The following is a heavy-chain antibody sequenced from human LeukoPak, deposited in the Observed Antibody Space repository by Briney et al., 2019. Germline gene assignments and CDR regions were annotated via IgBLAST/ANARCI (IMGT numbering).Heavy chain of an antibody. CDR3: ARDRYYGSGAPGGY. V-gene: IGHV3-20*04. CDR1: GFTFDDYG. J-gene: IGHJ4*02. CDR2: INWNGGST. D-gene: IGHD3-10*01. Sequence: PGGSLRLSCAASGFTFDDYGMSWVRQAPGKGLEWVSGINWNGGSTGYADSVKGRFTISRDNAKNSLYLQMNSLRAEDTALYYCARDRYYGSGAPGGYWGQGTLVTVSS.